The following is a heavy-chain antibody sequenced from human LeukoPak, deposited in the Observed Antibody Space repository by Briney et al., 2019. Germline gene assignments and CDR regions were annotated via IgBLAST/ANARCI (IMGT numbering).Heavy chain of an antibody. D-gene: IGHD1-26*01. CDR3: ARAIGATPTLDY. Sequence: GGSLRLSCAASGFXFSDFYMTWIRQAPGKGLEWVSFISGSTSYTSYVDSVKGRFTISRDNAKNSLFLQMNNLRAEDTAVYYCARAIGATPTLDYWGQGTLVTVSS. V-gene: IGHV3-11*06. CDR1: GFXFSDFY. J-gene: IGHJ4*02. CDR2: ISGSTSYT.